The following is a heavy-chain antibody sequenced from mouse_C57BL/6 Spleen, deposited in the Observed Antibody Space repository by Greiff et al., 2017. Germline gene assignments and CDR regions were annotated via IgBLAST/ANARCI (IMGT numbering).Heavy chain of an antibody. CDR2: IDPSDSET. CDR1: GYTFTSYW. J-gene: IGHJ4*01. Sequence: QVQLQQPGAELVRPGSSVKLSCKASGYTFTSYWMHWVKQRPIQGLEWIGNIDPSDSETHYNQKFKDKATLTVDKSSSTAYMQLSSLTSEDSAVYCCAREGTGTGAMDYWGQGTSVTVSS. CDR3: AREGTGTGAMDY. D-gene: IGHD4-1*01. V-gene: IGHV1-52*01.